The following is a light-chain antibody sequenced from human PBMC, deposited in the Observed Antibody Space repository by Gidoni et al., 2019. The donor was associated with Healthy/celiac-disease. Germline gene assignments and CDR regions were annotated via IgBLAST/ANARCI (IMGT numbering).Light chain of an antibody. V-gene: IGKV1-5*03. CDR1: QRSSSW. J-gene: IGKJ3*01. CDR3: QQYNSYLFT. CDR2: KAS. Sequence: DSQMTQSPSSLSASVGDRVTITCRASQRSSSWLAWYQQKPGKAPKLLIYKASSLESGVPSMFSGSGSWTEFTLTISSLQPDDFATYYCQQYNSYLFTFGPGTKVDIK.